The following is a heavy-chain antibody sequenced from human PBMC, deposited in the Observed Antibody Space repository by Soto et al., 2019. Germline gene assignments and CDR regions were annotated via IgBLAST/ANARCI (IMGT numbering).Heavy chain of an antibody. V-gene: IGHV3-23*01. Sequence: GESLKISCAASGFTFSSYAMSWVRQAPGKGLEWVSAISGSGGSTYYADSVKGRFTISRDNSKNTLYLQMNSLRAEDTAVYYCVKDRGHWSAAAGYYFDYWGQGTLVTVSS. CDR1: GFTFSSYA. CDR2: ISGSGGST. CDR3: VKDRGHWSAAAGYYFDY. J-gene: IGHJ4*02. D-gene: IGHD6-13*01.